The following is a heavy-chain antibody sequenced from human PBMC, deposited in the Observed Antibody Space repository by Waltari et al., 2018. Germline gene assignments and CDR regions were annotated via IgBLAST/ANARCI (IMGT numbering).Heavy chain of an antibody. CDR2: IYHSGGT. CDR3: ARWDDSVLDY. V-gene: IGHV4-38-2*01. CDR1: GYSISSGYY. J-gene: IGHJ4*02. D-gene: IGHD1-26*01. Sequence: QVQLQESGPGLVKPSETLSLTCAVSGYSISSGYYWGWIRQPPGKGLEWIGSIYHSGGTYYNPSLKSRVTISVDTSKNQFSLKLSSVTAADTAVYYCARWDDSVLDYWGQGTLVTVSS.